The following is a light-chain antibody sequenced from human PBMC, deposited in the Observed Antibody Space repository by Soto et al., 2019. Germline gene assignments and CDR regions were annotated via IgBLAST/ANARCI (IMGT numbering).Light chain of an antibody. CDR1: QSVSSNF. J-gene: IGKJ1*01. Sequence: EIVLTQSPGTPSLSPGERGTLSCRASQSVSSNFLAWYQQKPGQAPRLLIFDASTRATGIPDRFTGSGSGTDFTLTISRLEPEDFAVYYCQFYGDPPKTFSQGTKVEIK. V-gene: IGKV3-20*01. CDR3: QFYGDPPKT. CDR2: DAS.